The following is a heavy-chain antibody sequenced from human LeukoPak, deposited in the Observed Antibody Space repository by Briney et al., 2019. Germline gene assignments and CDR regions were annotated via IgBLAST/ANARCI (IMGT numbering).Heavy chain of an antibody. CDR2: ISSSGGRT. V-gene: IGHV3-23*01. Sequence: GGSLRLSCAVSGFTFTSYAMGWVRQAPGRALEWVSTISSSGGRTYYADSVKGRFTISRDDSTNTLYLQVNSLRAEDTAVYYCTKEGRPYDSGGYYDYWGQGTLVTVSS. J-gene: IGHJ4*02. CDR1: GFTFTSYA. D-gene: IGHD3-3*01. CDR3: TKEGRPYDSGGYYDY.